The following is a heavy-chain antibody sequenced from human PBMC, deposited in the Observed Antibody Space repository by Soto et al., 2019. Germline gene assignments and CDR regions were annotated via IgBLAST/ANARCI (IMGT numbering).Heavy chain of an antibody. J-gene: IGHJ6*02. V-gene: IGHV4-39*01. Sequence: SETLSLTCTVSGGSISSSSYYWVWIRQPPGKGLEWIGSIYYSGSTYYNPSLKSRVTISVDTSKNQFSLKLSSVTAADTAVYYCARHNGYYDFWSGYYIGYGMDVWGQGTTVTVSS. CDR2: IYYSGST. D-gene: IGHD3-3*01. CDR1: GGSISSSSYY. CDR3: ARHNGYYDFWSGYYIGYGMDV.